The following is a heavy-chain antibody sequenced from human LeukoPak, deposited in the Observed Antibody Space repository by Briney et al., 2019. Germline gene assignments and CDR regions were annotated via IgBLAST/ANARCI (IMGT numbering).Heavy chain of an antibody. Sequence: GGSLRLSCVASGFTFSSYAMNWVRQAPGKGLEWVSAISGSGGSTYYADSVKGRFTISRDNSENTLYLRMNSLRAEDTAVYYCAKDRRNTVPTISGYWGQGTLVTVCS. CDR2: ISGSGGST. CDR1: GFTFSSYA. D-gene: IGHD5-12*01. V-gene: IGHV3-23*01. J-gene: IGHJ4*02. CDR3: AKDRRNTVPTISGY.